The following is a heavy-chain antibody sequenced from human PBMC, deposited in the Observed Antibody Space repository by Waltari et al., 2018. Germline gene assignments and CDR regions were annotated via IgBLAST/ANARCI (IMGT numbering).Heavy chain of an antibody. D-gene: IGHD2-21*02. CDR1: GYSISSGYY. CDR3: AREGPLYGGNSGYMDV. Sequence: QVQLQESGPGLVKPSETLSLTCTVSGYSISSGYYWGWIRQPPGKGLEWIRSIYHSGSTYYNPSLKSRVTISVDTSKNQFSLKLSSVTAADTAVYYCAREGPLYGGNSGYMDVWGKGTTVTVSS. V-gene: IGHV4-38-2*02. CDR2: IYHSGST. J-gene: IGHJ6*03.